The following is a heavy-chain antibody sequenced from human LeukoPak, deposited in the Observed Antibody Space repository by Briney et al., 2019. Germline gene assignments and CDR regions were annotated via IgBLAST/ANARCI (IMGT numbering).Heavy chain of an antibody. D-gene: IGHD5-18*01. CDR2: INSDGSST. J-gene: IGHJ4*02. CDR3: ARAGGGYSYGHRGY. V-gene: IGHV3-74*01. Sequence: GGSLRLSCAASGFTFSSYWMHWVRQAPGKGLVWVSRINSDGSSTSYADSVKGRFTISRDNAKNTLYLQMNSLRAEDTAVYYCARAGGGYSYGHRGYWGQGTLVTVSS. CDR1: GFTFSSYW.